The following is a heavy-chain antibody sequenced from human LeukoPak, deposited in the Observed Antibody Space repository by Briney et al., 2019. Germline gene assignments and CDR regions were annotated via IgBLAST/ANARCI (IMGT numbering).Heavy chain of an antibody. J-gene: IGHJ4*02. CDR1: GSTFSSYA. CDR2: IIPIFGTA. CDR3: AGQGGVYCSGGSYYPY. D-gene: IGHD2-15*01. V-gene: IGHV1-69*05. Sequence: SVKVSCKASGSTFSSYAISWVRQAPGQGLEWMGGIIPIFGTANYAQKFQGRVTITTDESTSTAYMELSSLRSEDTAVYYCAGQGGVYCSGGSYYPYWGQGTLVTVSS.